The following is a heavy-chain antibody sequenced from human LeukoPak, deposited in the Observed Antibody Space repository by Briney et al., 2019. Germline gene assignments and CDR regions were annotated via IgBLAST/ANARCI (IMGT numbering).Heavy chain of an antibody. CDR2: IYYSGST. J-gene: IGHJ5*02. CDR1: GGSISSYY. Sequence: SETLSLTCTVSGGSISSYYWSWIRQPPGKGLEWIGYIYYSGSTNYNPSLKSRVTISVDTSKNQFSLKLSSVTAADTAVYYCARDHRTSYYDFWSGNNWFDPWGQGTLVTVSS. D-gene: IGHD3-3*01. V-gene: IGHV4-59*01. CDR3: ARDHRTSYYDFWSGNNWFDP.